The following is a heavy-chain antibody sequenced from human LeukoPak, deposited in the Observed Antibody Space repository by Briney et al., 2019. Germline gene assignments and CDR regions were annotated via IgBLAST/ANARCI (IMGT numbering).Heavy chain of an antibody. V-gene: IGHV4-59*12. CDR2: IYYTGST. J-gene: IGHJ6*03. D-gene: IGHD2-8*01. CDR1: GGSISSFY. CDR3: ARTGLRVGTDYYYYYMDV. Sequence: PSETLSLTCTVSGGSISSFYWSWIRQPPGKGLEWIGYIYYTGSTNYNPSLKSRVTISVDTSKNQFSLKLSSVTAADTAVYYCARTGLRVGTDYYYYYMDVWGKGTTVTVSS.